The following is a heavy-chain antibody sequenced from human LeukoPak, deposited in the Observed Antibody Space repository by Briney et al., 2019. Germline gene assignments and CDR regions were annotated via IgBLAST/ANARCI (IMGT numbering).Heavy chain of an antibody. V-gene: IGHV4-34*01. CDR2: INHRGST. D-gene: IGHD5-12*01. CDR3: ARERPWLRLALDY. J-gene: IGHJ4*02. Sequence: SETLSLTCAVYGGSFSGYYWSWIRQPPGKGLEWIGEINHRGSTNYNPSLKSRVTISVDTSKNQFSLKLSSVTAADTAVYYCARERPWLRLALDYWGQGTLVTVSS. CDR1: GGSFSGYY.